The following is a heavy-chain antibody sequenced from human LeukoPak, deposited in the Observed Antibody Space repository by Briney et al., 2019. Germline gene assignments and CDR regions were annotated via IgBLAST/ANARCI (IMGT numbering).Heavy chain of an antibody. V-gene: IGHV1-69*01. D-gene: IGHD4-17*01. J-gene: IGHJ4*02. Sequence: SVKVSCKASGGTFSSYAISWVRQAPGQGLEWMGGIIPIFGTANYAQKFQGRVTITADESTSTAYMELSSLRSEDTAVYYCARDVNGDYGFDYWGQGTPVTVSS. CDR2: IIPIFGTA. CDR1: GGTFSSYA. CDR3: ARDVNGDYGFDY.